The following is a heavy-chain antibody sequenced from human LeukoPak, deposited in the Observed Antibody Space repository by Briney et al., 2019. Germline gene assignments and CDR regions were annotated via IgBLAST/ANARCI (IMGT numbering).Heavy chain of an antibody. D-gene: IGHD3-22*01. V-gene: IGHV4-59*12. CDR2: ISDIGSI. J-gene: IGHJ1*01. Sequence: PSETLSLTCTVSGGSISSYYWSWIRQPPVKGLEWIAYISDIGSINYNPSLKSRVTISLDTSKNQFSLKLSSVTAADTAVYYCARGRGNLYYDSRDRRGYFQHWGQGTLVTVSS. CDR3: ARGRGNLYYDSRDRRGYFQH. CDR1: GGSISSYY.